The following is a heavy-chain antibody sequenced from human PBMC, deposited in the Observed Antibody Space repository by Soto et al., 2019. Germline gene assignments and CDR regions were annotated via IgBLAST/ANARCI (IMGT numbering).Heavy chain of an antibody. J-gene: IGHJ4*02. CDR3: ARVGYYDSGSFYAPFDF. CDR2: INHSGST. Sequence: PSETLSLTCAVYGGSFGGYYWSWIRQPPGKGLEWIGEINHSGSTGYNPSLKSRVTISIDTSKSQFSLRLNSVTAADTAVYYCARVGYYDSGSFYAPFDFWAQGTLVTVSS. V-gene: IGHV4-34*01. D-gene: IGHD3-22*01. CDR1: GGSFGGYY.